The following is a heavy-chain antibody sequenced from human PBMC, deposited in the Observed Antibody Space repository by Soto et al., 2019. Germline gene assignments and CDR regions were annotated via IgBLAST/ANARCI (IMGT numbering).Heavy chain of an antibody. J-gene: IGHJ5*02. Sequence: GESLKISCKGSGYSFTSYWISWVRQMPGKGLEWMGRIDPSDSYTNYSPSFQGHVTISADKSISTAYLQWSSLKASDTAMYYCARHAPRKAAIVNWFDPWGQGTLVTVPQ. D-gene: IGHD2-2*01. CDR3: ARHAPRKAAIVNWFDP. CDR1: GYSFTSYW. CDR2: IDPSDSYT. V-gene: IGHV5-10-1*01.